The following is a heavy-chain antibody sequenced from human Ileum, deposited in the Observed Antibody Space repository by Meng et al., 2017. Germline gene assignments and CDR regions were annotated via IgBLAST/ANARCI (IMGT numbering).Heavy chain of an antibody. J-gene: IGHJ5*02. CDR2: FYFSGST. V-gene: IGHV4-31*03. Sequence: QVHLQGPGPGLVTPSQTLSLTCTVSGDSISSGDHYWTWSRQHPGKGLEWIGYFYFSGSTYYNPSLKSRVSISVDTSKNQFSLRMSSVTAADTAVYYCARYYYDSSGVTWFDPWGQGTLVTVSS. CDR1: GDSISSGDHY. D-gene: IGHD3-22*01. CDR3: ARYYYDSSGVTWFDP.